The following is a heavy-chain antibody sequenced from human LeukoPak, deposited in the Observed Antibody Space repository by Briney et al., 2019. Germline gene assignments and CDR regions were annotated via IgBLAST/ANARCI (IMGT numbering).Heavy chain of an antibody. CDR3: ARFYYGSGSYSNFDY. CDR1: GGPFSNYV. CDR2: IIPRSGTS. J-gene: IGHJ4*02. Sequence: SVKVSCKASGGPFSNYVISWLRQAPGQGLEWLGGIIPRSGTSNYAQKFQGRVTITADESTSTAYMELSSLRSEDTAVYYCARFYYGSGSYSNFDYWGQGTLVTVSS. V-gene: IGHV1-69*13. D-gene: IGHD3-10*01.